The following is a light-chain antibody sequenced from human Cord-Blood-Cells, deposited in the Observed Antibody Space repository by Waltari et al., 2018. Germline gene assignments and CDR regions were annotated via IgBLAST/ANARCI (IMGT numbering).Light chain of an antibody. CDR2: GNS. Sequence: QSVLTQPPSVSRAPGQRVTISCTGSSSHLGAGYDLHWYQQLPGTAPKLLIYGNSNRPSGVPDRFSGSKSGTSASLAITGLQAEDEADYYCQSYDSSLSGSVFGGGTKLTVL. CDR3: QSYDSSLSGSV. CDR1: SSHLGAGYD. V-gene: IGLV1-40*01. J-gene: IGLJ2*01.